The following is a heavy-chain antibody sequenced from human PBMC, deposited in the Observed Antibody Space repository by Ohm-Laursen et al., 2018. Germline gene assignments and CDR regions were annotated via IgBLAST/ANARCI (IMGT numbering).Heavy chain of an antibody. Sequence: SETLSLTYDVSGLSISNSNWWGWIRQPPGKGLEWVGYLYYSGTTYYNPPLKSRVTMSVDTSKNQFSVKLTSVTAVDTAVYYCATSPHDIMSSKDYWGQGTLVTVSS. CDR3: ATSPHDIMSSKDY. CDR1: GLSISNSNW. D-gene: IGHD3-9*01. J-gene: IGHJ4*02. CDR2: LYYSGTT. V-gene: IGHV4-28*01.